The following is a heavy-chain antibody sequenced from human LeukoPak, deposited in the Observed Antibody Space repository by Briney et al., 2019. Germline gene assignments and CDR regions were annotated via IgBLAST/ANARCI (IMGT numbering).Heavy chain of an antibody. CDR3: ARGAFYYDSSGYSYAFDI. Sequence: GASVKVSCKASGGTFISYAISWVRQAPGQGLEWMGGIIPIFGTANYAQKFQGRVTITSDKSTSTAYMELSSLRSEDTAVYYCARGAFYYDSSGYSYAFDIWGQGTMVTVSS. V-gene: IGHV1-69*06. CDR2: IIPIFGTA. J-gene: IGHJ3*02. D-gene: IGHD3-22*01. CDR1: GGTFISYA.